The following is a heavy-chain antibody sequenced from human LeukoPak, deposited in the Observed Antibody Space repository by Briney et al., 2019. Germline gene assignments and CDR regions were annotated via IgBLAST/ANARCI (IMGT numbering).Heavy chain of an antibody. CDR2: IYTSGST. D-gene: IGHD6-13*01. Sequence: TLSLTCTVSGGSISSGSYYWSWIRQPAGKGLEWIGRIYTSGSTNYNPSLKSRVTISVDTSKNPFSLKLSSVTAADTAVYYCARSRYSSSWYEESGYWGQGTLVTVSS. J-gene: IGHJ4*02. V-gene: IGHV4-61*02. CDR3: ARSRYSSSWYEESGY. CDR1: GGSISSGSYY.